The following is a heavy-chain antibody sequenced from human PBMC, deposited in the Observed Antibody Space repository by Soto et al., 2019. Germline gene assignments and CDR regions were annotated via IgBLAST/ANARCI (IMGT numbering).Heavy chain of an antibody. D-gene: IGHD6-13*01. J-gene: IGHJ4*02. Sequence: SETLSLTCIVSGGSISSSSDYWGWIRQPPGKGLEWIGSIYNSGSTFYNPSLKSRVTISVDTSKNQISLTLSSVTAADTAVYYCARHPAAAELCVGNWGQGTQVTVSS. CDR3: ARHPAAAELCVGN. CDR2: IYNSGST. V-gene: IGHV4-39*01. CDR1: GGSISSSSDY.